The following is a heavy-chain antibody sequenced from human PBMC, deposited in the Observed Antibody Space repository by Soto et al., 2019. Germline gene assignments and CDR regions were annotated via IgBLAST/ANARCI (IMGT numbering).Heavy chain of an antibody. J-gene: IGHJ4*02. CDR3: ATGIPTYYFDY. CDR1: GFTFNSYA. V-gene: IGHV3-23*01. D-gene: IGHD6-13*01. CDR2: ISGGGGST. Sequence: PXVSLLLSCAASGFTFNSYAMSWVRQAPGKGLEWVSTISGGGGSTYYADSVKGRFTISRDNSKNTLFLQMNSLRAEDTALYYCATGIPTYYFDYWGQGTLVTVS.